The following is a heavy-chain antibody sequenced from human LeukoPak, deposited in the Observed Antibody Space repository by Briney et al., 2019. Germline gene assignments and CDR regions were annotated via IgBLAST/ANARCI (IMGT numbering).Heavy chain of an antibody. Sequence: GGSLRLSCAASGFTFSSYSMNWVRQAPGKGLEWVSSISSSSSYIYYADSVKGRFTISRDNAKNSLYLQMNSLRAEDTAVYYCARGFQLEWLLKSWGQGTLVTVSS. D-gene: IGHD3-3*01. CDR1: GFTFSSYS. J-gene: IGHJ4*02. CDR2: ISSSSSYI. V-gene: IGHV3-21*01. CDR3: ARGFQLEWLLKS.